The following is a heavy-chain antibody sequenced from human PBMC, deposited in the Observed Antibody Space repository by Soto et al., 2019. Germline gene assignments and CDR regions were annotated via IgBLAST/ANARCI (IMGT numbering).Heavy chain of an antibody. CDR2: IFHSGST. Sequence: QVQLQESGPGLVKPSGTLSLSCAVSGSSIRSNNRWSWIRQPPGKGLEWIGEIFHSGSTNYNPSLKTRVTISVDKSKNQFSLNLSSVTAADTAVYYCARVYSGSYSDYWGQGTLVTVSS. CDR3: ARVYSGSYSDY. V-gene: IGHV4-4*02. J-gene: IGHJ4*02. CDR1: GSSIRSNNR. D-gene: IGHD1-26*01.